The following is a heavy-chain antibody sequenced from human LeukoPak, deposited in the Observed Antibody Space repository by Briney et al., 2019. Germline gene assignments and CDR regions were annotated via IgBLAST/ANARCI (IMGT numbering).Heavy chain of an antibody. Sequence: GGSLRLSCAASGFTFSIYDMSWLREARGKGLEGVSDISGSYSTYCADSVKRRFTISRDHYKNTLYLQMNRLTAEDTAVYDCAKVSPYAYYGSGSYWDYWGQGTLVTVSS. J-gene: IGHJ4*02. CDR2: ISGSYST. CDR1: GFTFSIYD. CDR3: AKVSPYAYYGSGSYWDY. D-gene: IGHD3-10*01. V-gene: IGHV3-23*01.